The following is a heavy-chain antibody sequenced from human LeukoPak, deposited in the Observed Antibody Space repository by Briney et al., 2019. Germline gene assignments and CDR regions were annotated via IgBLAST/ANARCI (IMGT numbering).Heavy chain of an antibody. Sequence: ASVKVSCKASGGTFSSYDIRWVRQAPGQGLEWMGGIIPIFGTANYAQKFQGRVTITADESTSTAYMELSSLRSEDTAVYYCARGGGGYYDSSGYYRLDYWGQGTLVTVSS. CDR1: GGTFSSYD. CDR2: IIPIFGTA. V-gene: IGHV1-69*13. CDR3: ARGGGGYYDSSGYYRLDY. J-gene: IGHJ4*02. D-gene: IGHD3-22*01.